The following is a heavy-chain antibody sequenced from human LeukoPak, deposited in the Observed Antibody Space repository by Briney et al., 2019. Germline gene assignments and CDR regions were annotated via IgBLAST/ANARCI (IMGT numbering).Heavy chain of an antibody. Sequence: SETLSLTCTVSGGSISSYYWSWIRQPAGKGLEWIGRIYTSGSTNYNPSLKSRVTMSVDTSKNQFSLKLSSVTPEDTAVYYCARESGDYVRFDYWGQGTLVTVSS. V-gene: IGHV4-4*07. D-gene: IGHD3-16*01. CDR2: IYTSGST. J-gene: IGHJ4*02. CDR1: GGSISSYY. CDR3: ARESGDYVRFDY.